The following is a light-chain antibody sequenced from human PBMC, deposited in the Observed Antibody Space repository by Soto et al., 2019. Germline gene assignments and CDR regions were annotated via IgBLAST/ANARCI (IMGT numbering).Light chain of an antibody. CDR1: QSIGSS. Sequence: DIQMTQSPSTLSASVGDRVTITCRASQSIGSSLAWYQQKPGKGPKLLIYDASTLESGVPSRFSGSGFGTEFALTISRLQPDDFATFYCQQYNSYGTFGQGTKLEIK. V-gene: IGKV1-5*01. J-gene: IGKJ2*01. CDR3: QQYNSYGT. CDR2: DAS.